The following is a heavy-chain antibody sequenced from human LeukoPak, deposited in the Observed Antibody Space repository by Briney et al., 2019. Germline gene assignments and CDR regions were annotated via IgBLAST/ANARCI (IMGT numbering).Heavy chain of an antibody. Sequence: SETLSLTCTVSGGSISSYYWSWIRQPAGKGLEWIGRIYTSGSTNYNPSLKSRVTMSVDTSKNQFSLKLSTVTAADTAVYYCARDRITIFGASYYYYVDVWGKGTTVTVSS. J-gene: IGHJ6*03. CDR2: IYTSGST. CDR3: ARDRITIFGASYYYYVDV. D-gene: IGHD3-3*01. V-gene: IGHV4-4*07. CDR1: GGSISSYY.